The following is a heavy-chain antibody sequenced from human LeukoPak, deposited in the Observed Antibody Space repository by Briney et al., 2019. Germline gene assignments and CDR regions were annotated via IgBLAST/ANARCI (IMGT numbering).Heavy chain of an antibody. CDR3: ARDLYDYGDYFDLDY. V-gene: IGHV3-11*04. CDR2: ISSSGSTI. CDR1: GFTFSDYY. Sequence: GGSLRLSCAASGFTFSDYYMSWIRQAPGKGLEWVSYISSSGSTIYYADSVKGRFTISRDNAKNSLYLQMNSLRAEDTAVYYCARDLYDYGDYFDLDYWGQGTLVTVSS. J-gene: IGHJ4*02. D-gene: IGHD4-17*01.